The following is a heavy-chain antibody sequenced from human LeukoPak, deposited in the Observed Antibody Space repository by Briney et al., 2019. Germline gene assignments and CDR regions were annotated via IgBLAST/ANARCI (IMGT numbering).Heavy chain of an antibody. V-gene: IGHV3-30*18. CDR2: ISYDGSNK. CDR3: AKVSGSTSSPSHWFDP. Sequence: PGGSLRLSCAASGFTFSSYGMHWVRQAPGKGLEWVAVISYDGSNKYYAASVKGRFTISRDNSKNTLYLQMNSLRAEDTAVYYCAKVSGSTSSPSHWFDPWGQGTLVTVSS. J-gene: IGHJ5*02. D-gene: IGHD2-2*01. CDR1: GFTFSSYG.